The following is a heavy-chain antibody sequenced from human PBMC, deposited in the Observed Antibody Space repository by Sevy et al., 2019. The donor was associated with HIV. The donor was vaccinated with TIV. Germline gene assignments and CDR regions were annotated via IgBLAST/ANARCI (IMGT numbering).Heavy chain of an antibody. V-gene: IGHV3-7*04. D-gene: IGHD3-22*01. Sequence: GGSLRLSCAASGFSFSSYWMHWVRQAPGKGLEWVANIKQEESEKYYVASVKGRFTISRDNAKNSGYLQMNSLRPEDTAIYYCARGNSGSFDYWGQGTLVTVSS. CDR1: GFSFSSYW. CDR2: IKQEESEK. CDR3: ARGNSGSFDY. J-gene: IGHJ4*02.